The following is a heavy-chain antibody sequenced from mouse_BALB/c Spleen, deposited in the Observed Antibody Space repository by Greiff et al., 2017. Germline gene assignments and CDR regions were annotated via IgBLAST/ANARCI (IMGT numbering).Heavy chain of an antibody. V-gene: IGHV14-3*02. CDR3: ARSEVRQIFDY. D-gene: IGHD2-14*01. J-gene: IGHJ2*01. Sequence: EVMLVESGAELVKPGASVKLSCTASGFNIKDTYMHWVKQRPEQGLEWIGRIDPANGNTKYDPKFQGKATITADTSSNTAYLQLSSLTSADTAVYYCARSEVRQIFDYWGQGTTLTVSA. CDR2: IDPANGNT. CDR1: GFNIKDTY.